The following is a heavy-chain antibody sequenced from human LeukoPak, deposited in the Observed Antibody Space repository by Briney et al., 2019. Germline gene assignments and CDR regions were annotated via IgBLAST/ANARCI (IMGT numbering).Heavy chain of an antibody. Sequence: PGGTLRLSCTASEFSISNYAMSWVRQAPGKGLEWVATDTSSTTTTYYASSVRRRFTICRDNSMNTLYLQMNSLRADDTAVYYCSKAPLGACAGAVCYYLDVWGKGTTVIVSS. D-gene: IGHD2-8*02. V-gene: IGHV3-23*01. CDR2: DTSSTTTT. J-gene: IGHJ6*03. CDR3: SKAPLGACAGAVCYYLDV. CDR1: EFSISNYA.